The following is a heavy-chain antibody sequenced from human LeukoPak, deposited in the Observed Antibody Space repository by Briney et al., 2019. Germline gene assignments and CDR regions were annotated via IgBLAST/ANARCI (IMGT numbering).Heavy chain of an antibody. CDR1: GFTFSSYR. CDR3: TRGQSYCGADCYSD. Sequence: GGSLRLSCAASGFTFSSYRMNWVRQAPGKGLEWISYISSSSSAIYYADSVKGRFTISRDNSKNTVFLQMNSLRVEDTALYYCTRGQSYCGADCYSDWGQGTLVTVSS. D-gene: IGHD2-21*02. CDR2: ISSSSSAI. V-gene: IGHV3-48*04. J-gene: IGHJ4*02.